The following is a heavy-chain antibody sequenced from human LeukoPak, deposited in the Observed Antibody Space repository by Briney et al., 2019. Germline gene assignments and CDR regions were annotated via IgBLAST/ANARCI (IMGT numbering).Heavy chain of an antibody. CDR2: ISGSGGIT. V-gene: IGHV3-23*01. CDR1: GFTFSEYA. Sequence: GGSLRHSRAGSGFTFSEYAMSCVRQAPGEGLEWVSAISGSGGITYYADSVKGRFTISSGNSKNSLYLQMNSLRAEDTAVYYCASSPLSHCSGTSCQYHDAFDIWGQGTVVTVCS. J-gene: IGHJ3*02. D-gene: IGHD2-2*01. CDR3: ASSPLSHCSGTSCQYHDAFDI.